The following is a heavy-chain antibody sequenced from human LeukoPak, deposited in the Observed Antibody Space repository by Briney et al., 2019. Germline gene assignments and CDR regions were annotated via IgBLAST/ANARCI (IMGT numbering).Heavy chain of an antibody. Sequence: GGSLRLSCAASGFTLSDHYMDWVRQAPGKGLEWLAKIKQDGSETCHMDSVKGRFTISRDNAKNSLYLQMNSLRAEDTAVYYCAKYTGYYFDYWGQGILVTVPS. CDR1: GFTLSDHY. V-gene: IGHV3-7*01. D-gene: IGHD2-2*02. CDR3: AKYTGYYFDY. CDR2: IKQDGSET. J-gene: IGHJ4*02.